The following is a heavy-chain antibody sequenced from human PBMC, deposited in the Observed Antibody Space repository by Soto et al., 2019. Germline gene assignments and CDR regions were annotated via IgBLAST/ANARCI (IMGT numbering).Heavy chain of an antibody. CDR1: VDALSRYA. Sequence: SVKVDCKASVDALSRYAIGWVRKAPGQGLEWMGGIIPIFGTANYAQKFQGRVTITADESTSTAYMELSSLRSEDTAVYYCARSVVVPAARRTYYFDYWGQGTLVTV. D-gene: IGHD2-2*01. CDR2: IIPIFGTA. J-gene: IGHJ4*02. V-gene: IGHV1-69*13. CDR3: ARSVVVPAARRTYYFDY.